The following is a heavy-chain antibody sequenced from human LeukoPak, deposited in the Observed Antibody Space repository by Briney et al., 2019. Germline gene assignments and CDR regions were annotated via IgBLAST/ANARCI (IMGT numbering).Heavy chain of an antibody. J-gene: IGHJ4*02. V-gene: IGHV3-7*01. Sequence: GGSLRLSCAASGFTFGISWMSWVRQAPGKGLEFVATIKPDGSEKYYVDSVKGRFTTSRDNAKNSLYLQMNSLRAEDTAVYFCASGNYFNYWGQGTLVTVSS. CDR1: GFTFGISW. CDR3: ASGNYFNY. CDR2: IKPDGSEK.